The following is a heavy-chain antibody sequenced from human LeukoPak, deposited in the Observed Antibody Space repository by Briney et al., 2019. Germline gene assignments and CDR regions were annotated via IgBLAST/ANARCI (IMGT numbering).Heavy chain of an antibody. Sequence: GASVKVSCKASGYTFTSYDINWVRQATGQGLEWMGWMNPNSGNTGYAQKFQGRVTMTRNTSVSTAYMELSSLRPEDTAVYYCARGVAAAGTTYDYWGQGILVTVSS. CDR1: GYTFTSYD. J-gene: IGHJ4*02. V-gene: IGHV1-8*01. CDR2: MNPNSGNT. D-gene: IGHD6-13*01. CDR3: ARGVAAAGTTYDY.